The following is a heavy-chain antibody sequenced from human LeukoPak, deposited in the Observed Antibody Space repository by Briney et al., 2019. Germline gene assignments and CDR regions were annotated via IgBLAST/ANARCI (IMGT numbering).Heavy chain of an antibody. CDR2: ISGSGSST. V-gene: IGHV3-23*01. CDR1: GFTSITYA. D-gene: IGHD5-24*01. J-gene: IGHJ3*01. Sequence: PGGSLRLSCAASGFTSITYAMSWVRPAPGKGLGWVSLISGSGSSTHYADSLKGRFTISRDNSKNTLYLQMDTVRAEDTAVYYCAKEMATIRAFDFWGQGTMVTVSS. CDR3: AKEMATIRAFDF.